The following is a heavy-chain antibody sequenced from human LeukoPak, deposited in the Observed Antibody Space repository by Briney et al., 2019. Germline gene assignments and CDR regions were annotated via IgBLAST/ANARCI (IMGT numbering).Heavy chain of an antibody. V-gene: IGHV3-13*01. J-gene: IGHJ4*02. CDR1: GFTFSSYD. D-gene: IGHD6-19*01. CDR3: ARQRETAVAGTGFDH. CDR2: IGTVGDT. Sequence: PGGSLRLSCAASGFTFSSYDMHWVRQAPGRGLEWVSAIGTVGDTYYPASMKGRFTISRENAKNSLYLQMNSLRAGDTAVYYCARQRETAVAGTGFDHWGQGTLAAVSS.